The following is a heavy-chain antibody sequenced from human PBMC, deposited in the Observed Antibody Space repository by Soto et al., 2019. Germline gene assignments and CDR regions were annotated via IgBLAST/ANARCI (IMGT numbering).Heavy chain of an antibody. Sequence: PGGSLRLSCAASGFTFSSYAMHWVRQAPGKGLEWVAVISYDGSNKYYADSVKGRFTISRDNSKNTLYLQMNSLRAEDTAVYYCERDIGGYYYYYGMDVWGQGTTVTVYS. J-gene: IGHJ6*02. CDR3: ERDIGGYYYYYGMDV. V-gene: IGHV3-30-3*01. D-gene: IGHD2-15*01. CDR1: GFTFSSYA. CDR2: ISYDGSNK.